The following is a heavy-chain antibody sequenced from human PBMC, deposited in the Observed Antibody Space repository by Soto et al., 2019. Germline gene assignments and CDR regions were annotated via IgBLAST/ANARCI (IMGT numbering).Heavy chain of an antibody. D-gene: IGHD3-22*01. CDR2: INHSGRV. V-gene: IGHV4-34*01. CDR1: GGSFSGHS. CDR3: STRAYDTNGYYRFDP. Sequence: SETLSLTCAVYGGSFSGHSWTWIRQSPGKGLEWIGDINHSGRVNYSPSLKSRVTISLDTSKNQFSLTLSAVTAADTAMYYCSTRAYDTNGYYRFDPWGQGSLVT. J-gene: IGHJ5*01.